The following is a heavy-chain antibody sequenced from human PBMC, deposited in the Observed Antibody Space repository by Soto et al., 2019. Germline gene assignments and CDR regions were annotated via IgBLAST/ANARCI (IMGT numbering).Heavy chain of an antibody. CDR2: IYSSGST. CDR3: ARADLGSGSYFFGVDY. V-gene: IGHV4-31*03. D-gene: IGHD3-10*01. Sequence: QVQLQESGPGLVKPSQTLSLTCTVSGGSISSGAYWSWIRQHPGKGLEWIGYIYSSGSTYYNPSLKSRVTISVDTSKNQFSLKLSSVTAADTAVYYCARADLGSGSYFFGVDYWGQGTLVTVSS. CDR1: GGSISSGAY. J-gene: IGHJ4*02.